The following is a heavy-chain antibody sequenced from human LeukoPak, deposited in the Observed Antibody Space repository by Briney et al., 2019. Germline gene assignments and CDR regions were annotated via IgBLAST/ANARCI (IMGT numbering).Heavy chain of an antibody. CDR3: ARLQSRDGLNY. J-gene: IGHJ4*02. Sequence: SEALPLTCTVSGGSISSYYWSWIRQPPGKGLEWIGYIYYSGSTNYNPSLKSRVTISVGTSKNQFSLKLSSVTAADTAVYYCARLQSRDGLNYWGQGTLVTVSS. V-gene: IGHV4-59*08. D-gene: IGHD5-24*01. CDR2: IYYSGST. CDR1: GGSISSYY.